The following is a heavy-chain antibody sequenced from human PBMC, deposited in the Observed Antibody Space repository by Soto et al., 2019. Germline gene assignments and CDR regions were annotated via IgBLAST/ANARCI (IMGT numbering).Heavy chain of an antibody. CDR3: ARSMYSTSAQLYYGMDV. CDR2: TYYRSKWYN. Sequence: SQTLSLTCAISGDSVSSNSAAWNWIRQSPSRGLEWLGRTYYRSKWYNDYAVSVKSRITINPDTSKNQFSLKLSSATAADTAVYYCARSMYSTSAQLYYGMDVWGQGTTVTVSS. J-gene: IGHJ6*02. V-gene: IGHV6-1*01. CDR1: GDSVSSNSAA. D-gene: IGHD6-6*01.